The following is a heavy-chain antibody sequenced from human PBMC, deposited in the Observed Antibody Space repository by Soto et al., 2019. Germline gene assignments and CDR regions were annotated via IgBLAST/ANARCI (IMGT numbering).Heavy chain of an antibody. CDR3: AREGAHYTPLDH. CDR2: INVGNGNT. V-gene: IGHV1-3*01. Sequence: ASVKVSCKASVYTFTSYAIHWVRRAPGQGLEWMGWINVGNGNTEYSRKFQGRVTNARDMSASTAYIEVTSLTSEDTAIYYCAREGAHYTPLDHWGQGTLVTVSS. D-gene: IGHD2-15*01. J-gene: IGHJ4*02. CDR1: VYTFTSYA.